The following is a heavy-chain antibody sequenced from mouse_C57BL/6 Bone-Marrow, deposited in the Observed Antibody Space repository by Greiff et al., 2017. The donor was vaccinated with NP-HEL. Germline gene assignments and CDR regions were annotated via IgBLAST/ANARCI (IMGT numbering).Heavy chain of an antibody. J-gene: IGHJ3*01. CDR3: APTAQATAY. CDR2: IYPRSGNT. D-gene: IGHD3-2*02. V-gene: IGHV1-81*01. Sequence: QVQLQQSGAELARPGASVKLSCKASGYTFTSYGISWVKQRTGPGLEWIGEIYPRSGNTYYNEKFKGKATLTADKSSSTAYMELRSLTSEDSAVYFCAPTAQATAYWGQGTLVTVSA. CDR1: GYTFTSYG.